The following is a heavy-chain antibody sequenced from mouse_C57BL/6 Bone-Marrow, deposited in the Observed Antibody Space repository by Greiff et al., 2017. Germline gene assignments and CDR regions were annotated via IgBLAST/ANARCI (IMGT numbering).Heavy chain of an antibody. J-gene: IGHJ2*01. Sequence: VQLLQSGAELARPGASVKMSCKASGYTFTSYTMHWVKQRPGQGLEWIGYITPSSGYTKYNQKFKDKATLTADNSSSTAYIQLSSLTSEDSAVYYCARSLGRDYWGQGTTLTVSS. CDR3: ARSLGRDY. V-gene: IGHV1-4*01. CDR2: ITPSSGYT. CDR1: GYTFTSYT. D-gene: IGHD4-1*01.